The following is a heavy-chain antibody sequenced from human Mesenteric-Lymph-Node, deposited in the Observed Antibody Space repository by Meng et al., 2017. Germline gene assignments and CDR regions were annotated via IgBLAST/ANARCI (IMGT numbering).Heavy chain of an antibody. V-gene: IGHV7-4-1*02. Sequence: ASVKVSCKASGYTFTSYAMNWVRQAPGQGLEWMGWINTNTGNPTYAQGFTGRFVFSLDTSVSTAYLQISSLKAEDTAVYYCAREMYYYDSSGYYWALAGAFDIWGQGTTVTVSS. J-gene: IGHJ3*02. CDR2: INTNTGNP. CDR3: AREMYYYDSSGYYWALAGAFDI. D-gene: IGHD3-22*01. CDR1: GYTFTSYA.